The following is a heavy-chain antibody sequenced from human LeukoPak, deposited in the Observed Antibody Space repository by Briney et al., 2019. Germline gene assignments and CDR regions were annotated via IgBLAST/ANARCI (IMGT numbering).Heavy chain of an antibody. Sequence: SETLSLTCTVSGGSISSSSYYWGWIRQPPGKGLEWIGSIYYSGSTYYNPSLKSRVTISVDTSKNQFSLKLSSVTAADTAVYYCAREDRGSEDVFDIWGQGTMVNVSS. CDR2: IYYSGST. CDR1: GGSISSSSYY. V-gene: IGHV4-39*07. J-gene: IGHJ3*02. CDR3: AREDRGSEDVFDI.